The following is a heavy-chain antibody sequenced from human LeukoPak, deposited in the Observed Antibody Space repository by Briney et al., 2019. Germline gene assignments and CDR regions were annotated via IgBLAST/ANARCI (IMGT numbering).Heavy chain of an antibody. CDR1: GGSISGYY. CDR2: IHFGGST. V-gene: IGHV4-59*01. Sequence: SETLSLTCTVSGGSISGYYWSWIRQPPGEGLEWIGFIHFGGSTTYNPSLKSRVTLSVDTSKNQFSLKLSSVTAADTAVYYCTRDHPYCSSTSCYWDYWGQGTLVTVSS. CDR3: TRDHPYCSSTSCYWDY. J-gene: IGHJ4*02. D-gene: IGHD2-2*01.